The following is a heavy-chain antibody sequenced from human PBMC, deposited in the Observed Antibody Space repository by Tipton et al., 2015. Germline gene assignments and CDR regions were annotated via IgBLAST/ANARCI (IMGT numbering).Heavy chain of an antibody. V-gene: IGHV4-59*11. Sequence: TLSLTCTVSGGSISSHYWSWIRQPPGKGLEWIGYIFHSGSTNYNLSLKSRVTISVDTSKNQFSLKLSSVTAADTAVYFCARGPTIAYCLGDCSPAGYFDLWGRGTLVTVSS. D-gene: IGHD2-21*02. CDR1: GGSISSHY. CDR3: ARGPTIAYCLGDCSPAGYFDL. CDR2: IFHSGST. J-gene: IGHJ2*01.